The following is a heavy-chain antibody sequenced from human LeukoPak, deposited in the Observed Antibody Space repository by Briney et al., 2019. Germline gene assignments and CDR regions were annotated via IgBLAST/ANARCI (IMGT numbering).Heavy chain of an antibody. J-gene: IGHJ4*02. Sequence: PGGSLRLSCAASGFTFSSYSMNWVRQAPGKGLEWVSSISSSSSYIYYADSVKGRFTISRDNAKNSLYLQMNSLRAEDTAVYYCARDLGCSGGSCSDYWGQGTLVTVSS. D-gene: IGHD2-15*01. CDR3: ARDLGCSGGSCSDY. V-gene: IGHV3-21*01. CDR2: ISSSSSYI. CDR1: GFTFSSYS.